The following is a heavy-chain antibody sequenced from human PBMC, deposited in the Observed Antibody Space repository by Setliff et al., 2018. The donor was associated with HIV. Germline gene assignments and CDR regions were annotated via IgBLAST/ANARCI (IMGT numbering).Heavy chain of an antibody. CDR1: GVSISGHF. CDR3: ARLIHTGLLYFDY. V-gene: IGHV4-4*09. D-gene: IGHD2-8*02. CDR2: IYTSGTT. J-gene: IGHJ4*02. Sequence: SETLSLTCFVSGVSISGHFWGWIRQPPGKGLEWIGYIYTSGTTEYNPSLDSRVTISVDTSRDQFSLNLRSVTAADTALYFCARLIHTGLLYFDYWGLGMLVTV.